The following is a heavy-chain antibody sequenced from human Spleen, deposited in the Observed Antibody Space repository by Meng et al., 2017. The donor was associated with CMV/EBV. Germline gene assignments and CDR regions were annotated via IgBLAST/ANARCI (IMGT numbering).Heavy chain of an antibody. Sequence: QVHLVQSGAEVKKPGSSVKVSCKASGGTFSSYTISWVRQAPGQGLEWMGRIIPILGIANYAQKIQGRVTITADKSTSTAYMELSSLRSEDTAVYYCARGYSYGHRVDYWGQGTLVTVSS. J-gene: IGHJ4*02. CDR3: ARGYSYGHRVDY. CDR1: GGTFSSYT. D-gene: IGHD5-18*01. CDR2: IIPILGIA. V-gene: IGHV1-69*02.